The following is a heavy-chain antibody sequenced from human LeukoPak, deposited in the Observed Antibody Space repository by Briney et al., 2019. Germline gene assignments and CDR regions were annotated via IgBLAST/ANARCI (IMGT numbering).Heavy chain of an antibody. Sequence: SETLSLTCTVSGGSISSYYWSWIRQPPGKGLEWIGYIYYSGSTNYNPSLKSRVAISVDTSKNQFSLKLSSVTAADTAVYYCARDIGPYAAAGTNGMDVWGQGTTVTVSS. D-gene: IGHD6-13*01. CDR1: GGSISSYY. V-gene: IGHV4-59*01. J-gene: IGHJ6*02. CDR3: ARDIGPYAAAGTNGMDV. CDR2: IYYSGST.